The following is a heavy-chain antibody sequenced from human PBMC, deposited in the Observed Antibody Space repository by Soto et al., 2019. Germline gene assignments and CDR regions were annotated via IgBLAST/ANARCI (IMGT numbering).Heavy chain of an antibody. Sequence: EVQLVESGGGLVKSGGSLRLSCAASGFIFSNAWMNWVRQAPGKGLEWVGRIKSKPDGGAPDYAAPVQGRFTISRDDSKNTVYLQMNSLKSEDTAMYYCTTDLPGGLDDYWGQGALVTVSS. D-gene: IGHD5-12*01. CDR1: GFIFSNAW. CDR2: IKSKPDGGAP. CDR3: TTDLPGGLDDY. J-gene: IGHJ4*02. V-gene: IGHV3-15*07.